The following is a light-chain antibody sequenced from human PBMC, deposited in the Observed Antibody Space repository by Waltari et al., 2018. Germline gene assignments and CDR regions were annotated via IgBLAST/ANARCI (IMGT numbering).Light chain of an antibody. Sequence: DIVMTQSPLSQPVTPGEPASISCKSSQSLLHGHGKTYLYWFLQKPGQPPRLLISRVSNRFSGVPDRFSGGGTGTSFTLNISRVEAEDVGVYYCMQGLQTPFTFGPGTKLDFK. J-gene: IGKJ3*01. CDR2: RVS. V-gene: IGKV2-29*02. CDR3: MQGLQTPFT. CDR1: QSLLHGHGKTY.